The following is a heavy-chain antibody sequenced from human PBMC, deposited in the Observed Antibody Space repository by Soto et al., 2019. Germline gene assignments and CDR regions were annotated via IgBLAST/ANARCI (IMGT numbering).Heavy chain of an antibody. V-gene: IGHV5-51*01. CDR2: IYPGDSDT. CDR3: ARHRRAATYYYDSSGYYYSDGMDV. D-gene: IGHD3-22*01. CDR1: GYSFTSYW. J-gene: IGHJ6*02. Sequence: PGESLKISCKGSGYSFTSYWIGWVRQMPGKGLEGMGIIYPGDSDTRYSPSFQGQVTISADKSISTAYLQWSSLKASDTAMYYCARHRRAATYYYDSSGYYYSDGMDVWGQGTTVTVSS.